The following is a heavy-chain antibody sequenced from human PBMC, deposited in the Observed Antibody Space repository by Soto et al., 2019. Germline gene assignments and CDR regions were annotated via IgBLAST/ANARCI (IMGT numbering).Heavy chain of an antibody. V-gene: IGHV3-9*01. CDR2: ISWNSGRI. D-gene: IGHD6-6*01. Sequence: EVQLVESGGGLVQPGRSLRLSCTASGFTFDEYAMYWVRQAPGKGLEWVSGISWNSGRIGYVDSVKGRFSISRDNAKNSLYLQMNSLRAEDTALYYCAKDAYYSSSSGYIDYWGQGTLVTVSS. CDR1: GFTFDEYA. CDR3: AKDAYYSSSSGYIDY. J-gene: IGHJ4*02.